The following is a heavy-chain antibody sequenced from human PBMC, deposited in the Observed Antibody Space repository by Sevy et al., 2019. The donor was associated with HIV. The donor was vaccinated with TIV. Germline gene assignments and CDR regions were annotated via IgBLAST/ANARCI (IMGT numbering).Heavy chain of an antibody. CDR2: IGGDKKKS. CDR3: ARDVGVVSGFDY. V-gene: IGHV3-43*01. J-gene: IGHJ4*02. CDR1: GFKFDDHT. D-gene: IGHD3-3*01. Sequence: GGSLRLSCGASGFKFDDHTMHWVRQAPGKGLQWVSFIGGDKKKSSYASSVQGRFSISRDNRRNTLYLQMHSLRIEDTGLYFCARDVGVVSGFDYWGQGTLVTVSS.